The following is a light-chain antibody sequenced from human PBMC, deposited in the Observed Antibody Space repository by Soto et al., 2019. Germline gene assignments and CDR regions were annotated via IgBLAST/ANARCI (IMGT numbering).Light chain of an antibody. CDR2: AAS. CDR3: LQDYTTPLS. J-gene: IGKJ2*01. Sequence: DIQVTQSPSSLSASVGDRVTITCRASQGVNNGLSWYQQKPGQAPTLLIYAASSLQSGVPSRFSGSRSGTDFTLTISSLQPEDVATYYCLQDYTTPLSFGQGTKLEIK. CDR1: QGVNNG. V-gene: IGKV1-27*01.